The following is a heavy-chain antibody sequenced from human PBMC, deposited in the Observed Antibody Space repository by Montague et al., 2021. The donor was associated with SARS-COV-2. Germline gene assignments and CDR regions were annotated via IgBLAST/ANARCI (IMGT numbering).Heavy chain of an antibody. Sequence: PALVKPTQTLTLTCTFSGFSLSTSGMCVSWIRQPPGKALEWLTLIDWDDDKYYSTSLKIRLTISKDTSKNQVVLTTTNMDPVNTATYYCARSYGTTVVTRAFDYWGQGTLVTVSS. J-gene: IGHJ4*02. V-gene: IGHV2-70*01. D-gene: IGHD4-23*01. CDR2: IDWDDDK. CDR1: GFSLSTSGMC. CDR3: ARSYGTTVVTRAFDY.